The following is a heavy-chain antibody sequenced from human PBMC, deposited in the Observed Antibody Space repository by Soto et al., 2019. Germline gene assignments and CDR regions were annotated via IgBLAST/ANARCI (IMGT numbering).Heavy chain of an antibody. J-gene: IGHJ4*02. CDR3: ARDRKQRNCSGGSCATYYFDY. D-gene: IGHD2-15*01. CDR2: INPSGGST. V-gene: IGHV1-46*02. Sequence: ASVKVSCKASGYTLNSYYMHWVRQEPGQGLEWMGIINPSGGSTSYAQKFQGRVTMTRDTSTSTVYMELSSLRSEDTAVYYCARDRKQRNCSGGSCATYYFDYWGQGTLVTVSS. CDR1: GYTLNSYY.